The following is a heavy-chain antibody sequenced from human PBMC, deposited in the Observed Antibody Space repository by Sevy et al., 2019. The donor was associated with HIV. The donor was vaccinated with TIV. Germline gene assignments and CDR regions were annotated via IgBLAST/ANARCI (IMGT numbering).Heavy chain of an antibody. Sequence: GGSLRLSCAASGFTFWSFGVNWVRQAPGKGLEWLGYISGDRGKIFYADSVKGRFSIFRDNARNSLYLQMRSLRVEDTAVYYCARRGCNGGNCYSDYYYGVDDWGQGTTVTVSS. CDR2: ISGDRGKI. V-gene: IGHV3-48*04. CDR3: ARRGCNGGNCYSDYYYGVDD. D-gene: IGHD2-15*01. CDR1: GFTFWSFG. J-gene: IGHJ6*01.